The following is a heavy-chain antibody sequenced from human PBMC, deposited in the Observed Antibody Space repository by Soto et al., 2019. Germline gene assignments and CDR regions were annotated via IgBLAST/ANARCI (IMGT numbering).Heavy chain of an antibody. V-gene: IGHV5-51*01. CDR1: GCSFTSYW. CDR3: ARHEAARQGYYYGMDA. CDR2: IYPGDSDT. D-gene: IGHD6-6*01. J-gene: IGHJ6*02. Sequence: GESLKISCKGSGCSFTSYWIGWVRQMPGKGLEWMGIIYPGDSDTRYSPSFQGQVTISADKSISTAYLQWSSLKASDTAMYYCARHEAARQGYYYGMDAWGQGTTVTVSS.